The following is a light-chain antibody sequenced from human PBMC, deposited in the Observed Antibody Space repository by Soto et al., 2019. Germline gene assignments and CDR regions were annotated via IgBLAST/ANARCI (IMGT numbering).Light chain of an antibody. Sequence: IQLTQSPSSLSASVGDRVTITCRASQGISSYLAWYQQKPGEAPKLLIYAASSLQSGVPSRFSGSGSGTDFTLTISSLQPEDFATYYCQQSYRTPPITFGQGTRLEIK. J-gene: IGKJ5*01. CDR2: AAS. CDR3: QQSYRTPPIT. CDR1: QGISSY. V-gene: IGKV1-39*01.